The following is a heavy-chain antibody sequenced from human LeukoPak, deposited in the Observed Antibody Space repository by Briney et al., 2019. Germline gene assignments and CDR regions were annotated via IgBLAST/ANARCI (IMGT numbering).Heavy chain of an antibody. J-gene: IGHJ5*02. V-gene: IGHV4-38-2*02. Sequence: SETLSLTCTVSGYSIGSGYYWGWIPQPPGKGLEWIGSMYHSGSAYYYPSLKSRITTSIDTSKNQISLKVSSVTAADTAVYYCARSYSSSWYFNWFDPWGQGTLVTVSS. CDR2: MYHSGSA. CDR1: GYSIGSGYY. CDR3: ARSYSSSWYFNWFDP. D-gene: IGHD6-13*01.